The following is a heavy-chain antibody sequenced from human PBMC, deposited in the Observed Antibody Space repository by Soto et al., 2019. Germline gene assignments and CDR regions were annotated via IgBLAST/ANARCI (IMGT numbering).Heavy chain of an antibody. CDR3: ARDSDSRCYSPLGFDY. Sequence: PGGSLRLSCAASGFTFSDYYMSWIRQAPGKGLEWVSYISSSGSTIYYADSVKGRFTISRDNAKNSLYLQMNSLRAEDTAVYYCARDSDSRCYSPLGFDYRGQGTLVTVSS. V-gene: IGHV3-11*01. CDR1: GFTFSDYY. CDR2: ISSSGSTI. J-gene: IGHJ4*02. D-gene: IGHD3-22*01.